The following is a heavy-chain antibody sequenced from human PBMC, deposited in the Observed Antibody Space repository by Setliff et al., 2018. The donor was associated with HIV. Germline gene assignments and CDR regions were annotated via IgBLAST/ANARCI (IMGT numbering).Heavy chain of an antibody. J-gene: IGHJ5*02. D-gene: IGHD3-22*01. CDR1: GGSISSYY. Sequence: PSETLSLTCTVSGGSISSYYWSWIRQPPGKGLEWIGYIHNSGTTHYNPAFESRLIISLDMSNNRFSLNLASVTAADTAICYCARENGWLFGWFDPWGQGTPVTVS. CDR2: IHNSGTT. V-gene: IGHV4-4*09. CDR3: ARENGWLFGWFDP.